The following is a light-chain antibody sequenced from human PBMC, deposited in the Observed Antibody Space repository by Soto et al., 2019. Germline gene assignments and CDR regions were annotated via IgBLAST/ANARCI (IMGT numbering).Light chain of an antibody. V-gene: IGLV2-11*01. CDR1: SSDIGDFDY. CDR3: CSYAGGNTLYV. J-gene: IGLJ1*01. Sequence: QSALTQPRSVSGSPGQSVTISCTGSSSDIGDFDYVSWYQQHPGEAPKLIISDVSKRPSGVPARFSGSKSGNTASLTISGLQSDDEADYYCCSYAGGNTLYVFGAGTKLTVL. CDR2: DVS.